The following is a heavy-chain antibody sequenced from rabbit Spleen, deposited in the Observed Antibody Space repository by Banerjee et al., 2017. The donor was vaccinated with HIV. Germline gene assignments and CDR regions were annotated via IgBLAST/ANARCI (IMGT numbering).Heavy chain of an antibody. Sequence: QEQLEESGGDLVKPEGSLTLTCTASGFSFSSHYWICWVRQAPGKGLEWIACIYAGSSGSTYYASWAKGRFTISKTSSTTVTLQMTSLTAADTATYFCARDFVASSYYNLWGPGTLVTVS. J-gene: IGHJ4*01. CDR3: ARDFVASSYYNL. D-gene: IGHD8-1*01. CDR2: IYAGSSGST. CDR1: GFSFSSHYW. V-gene: IGHV1S45*01.